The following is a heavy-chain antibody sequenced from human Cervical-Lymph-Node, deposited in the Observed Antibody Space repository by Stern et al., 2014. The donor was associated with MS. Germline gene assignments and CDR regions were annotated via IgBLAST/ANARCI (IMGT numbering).Heavy chain of an antibody. CDR3: ARERLRDFNDYHFDS. CDR1: GYTFTTPNYG. CDR2: FSSYNGNT. V-gene: IGHV1-18*01. D-gene: IGHD4-11*01. J-gene: IGHJ4*02. Sequence: VQLVESGPEVRQPGASVRVSCKASGYTFTTPNYGIAWVREAPGRGLEWMGWFSSYNGNTVYAQKPQDRVTMTTDSSTSTADMELRSLRSDDAAFYYCARERLRDFNDYHFDSWGQGTLVTVSS.